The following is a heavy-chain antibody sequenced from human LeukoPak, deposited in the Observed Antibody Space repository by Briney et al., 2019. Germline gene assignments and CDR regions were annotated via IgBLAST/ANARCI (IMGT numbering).Heavy chain of an antibody. CDR3: ARSAGITGTRAWFEP. V-gene: IGHV4-59*08. CDR2: IYYQGDT. J-gene: IGHJ5*02. Sequence: KPSETLSLTCTGSCVSISSYYWSWIRPPPRKGLEWVGYIYYQGDTTYNPSLKSRVTLSVDTSKKQFSLKLSSVKAADTAVYYCARSAGITGTRAWFEPWGQGTLVTVSS. D-gene: IGHD1-20*01. CDR1: CVSISSYY.